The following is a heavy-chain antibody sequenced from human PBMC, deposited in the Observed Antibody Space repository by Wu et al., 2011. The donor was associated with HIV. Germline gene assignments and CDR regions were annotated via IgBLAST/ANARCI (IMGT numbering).Heavy chain of an antibody. Sequence: QVQLVQSGPEVAKPGSSVRVSCKASGGTFDTFAISWVRQAPGRGLEWMGAIVPVFGSTNYAQNFQGRLTISTEPSASTNYYLGLRGLRPEDTAIYYCAREVGRGVNDVSGMDVWGQGTTITVSS. CDR1: GGTFDTFA. CDR2: IVPVFGST. J-gene: IGHJ6*02. D-gene: IGHD3-16*01. CDR3: AREVGRGVNDVSGMDV. V-gene: IGHV1-69*05.